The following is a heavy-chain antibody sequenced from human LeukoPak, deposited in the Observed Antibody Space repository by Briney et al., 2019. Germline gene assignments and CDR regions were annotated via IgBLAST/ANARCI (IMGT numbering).Heavy chain of an antibody. V-gene: IGHV3-53*01. Sequence: GGSLRLSCAASGFTVSSNYMSWVRQAPGKGLEWVSVIYSGGSTYYADSVKGRFTISRDNSKNTLYLQIDSRRAEDTAGYYCAVVTAAIRGARSFDYWGQGTLVTVSS. J-gene: IGHJ4*02. CDR2: IYSGGST. D-gene: IGHD2-2*02. CDR3: AVVTAAIRGARSFDY. CDR1: GFTVSSNY.